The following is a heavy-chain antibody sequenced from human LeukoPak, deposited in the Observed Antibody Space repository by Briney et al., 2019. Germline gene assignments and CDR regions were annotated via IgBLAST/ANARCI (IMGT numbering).Heavy chain of an antibody. CDR1: GGSISSYY. CDR3: ARQYSSSENGFDP. D-gene: IGHD6-13*01. V-gene: IGHV4-39*01. J-gene: IGHJ5*02. CDR2: IYYSGRT. Sequence: SETLSLTCTVSGGSISSYYWGWIRQPPGKGLEWIGSIYYSGRTYYNPSLKSRVTISVDTSKNQFPLKLSSVTAADTAVYYCARQYSSSENGFDPWGQGTLVTVSS.